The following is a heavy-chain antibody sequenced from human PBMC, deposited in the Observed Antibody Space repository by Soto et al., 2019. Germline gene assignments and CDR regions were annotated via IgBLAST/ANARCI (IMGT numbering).Heavy chain of an antibody. CDR1: GFTFSSYA. CDR2: ISYDGSNK. J-gene: IGHJ4*02. Sequence: QVQLVESGGGVVQPGRSLRLSCAASGFTFSSYALHWVRQAPGKGLEWVAVISYDGSNKYYADSVKGRFTISRDNSKNTQYLQMNSLRAEDTAVYYCANGYRSGWGNYWSQGTLVTVSS. V-gene: IGHV3-30-3*01. CDR3: ANGYRSGWGNY. D-gene: IGHD6-19*01.